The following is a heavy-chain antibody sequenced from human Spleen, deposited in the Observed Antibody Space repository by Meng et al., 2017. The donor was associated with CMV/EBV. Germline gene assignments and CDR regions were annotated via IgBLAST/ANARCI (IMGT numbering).Heavy chain of an antibody. CDR3: ARVRYYYGSGSYYLDAFDI. D-gene: IGHD3-10*01. J-gene: IGHJ3*02. CDR2: INWNGGST. V-gene: IGHV3-20*04. CDR1: GFTFDDYG. Sequence: GGSLRLSCVASGFTFDDYGMTWVRQVPGKGLEWVSGINWNGGSTGYADSVKGRFTISRDNAKNSLYLQMNSLRAEDTALYYCARVRYYYGSGSYYLDAFDIWGQGTMVTVSS.